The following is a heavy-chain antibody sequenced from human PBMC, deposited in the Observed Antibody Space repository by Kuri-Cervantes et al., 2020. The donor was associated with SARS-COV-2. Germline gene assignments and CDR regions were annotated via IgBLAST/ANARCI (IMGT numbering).Heavy chain of an antibody. V-gene: IGHV3-21*01. CDR3: ARARRYCSSTSCYLYGMDV. D-gene: IGHD2-2*01. Sequence: GESLKISCAASGFTFSSYGMNWVRQAPGKGLEWVSSISSSSYIYYADSVKGRFTISRDNAKNSLYLQMNSLRAEDTAVYYCARARRYCSSTSCYLYGMDVWGQGTTVTVSS. CDR2: ISSSSYI. J-gene: IGHJ6*02. CDR1: GFTFSSYG.